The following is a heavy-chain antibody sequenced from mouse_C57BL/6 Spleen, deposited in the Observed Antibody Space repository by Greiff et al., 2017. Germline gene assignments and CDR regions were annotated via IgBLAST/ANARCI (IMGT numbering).Heavy chain of an antibody. D-gene: IGHD2-3*01. CDR2: INPGRGST. CDR1: GYTFTSYW. CDR3: AREDDGYPLDY. V-gene: IGHV1-55*01. Sequence: QVQLQQPGAELVKPGASVKMSCKASGYTFTSYWITWVKQRHGQGLEWLGDINPGRGSTNYNEKFKSKATLTVDTSSSTAYMQLSSLTSEDSAVYYCAREDDGYPLDYWGQGTTLTVSS. J-gene: IGHJ2*01.